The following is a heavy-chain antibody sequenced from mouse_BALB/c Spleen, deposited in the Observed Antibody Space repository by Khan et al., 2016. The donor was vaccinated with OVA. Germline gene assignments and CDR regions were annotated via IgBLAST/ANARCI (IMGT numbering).Heavy chain of an antibody. Sequence: VKLEESGPGLVAPSQSLSITCTVSGFSLTNYGVHWVRQPPRKGLEWLGVIWAGGSTNYNSALMSRLSISKDNSKSQVFLKMNSLQTNDTAMYYWARPYYGRAWFAYWGQGTLVTVTA. CDR2: IWAGGST. D-gene: IGHD1-1*01. V-gene: IGHV2-9*02. J-gene: IGHJ3*01. CDR1: GFSLTNYG. CDR3: ARPYYGRAWFAY.